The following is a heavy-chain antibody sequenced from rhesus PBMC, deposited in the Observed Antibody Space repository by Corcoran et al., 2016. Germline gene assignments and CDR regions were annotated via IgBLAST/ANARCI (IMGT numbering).Heavy chain of an antibody. CDR1: GFTFSSYW. V-gene: IGHV3-14*01. J-gene: IGHJ4*01. Sequence: EVQLAESGGGLAKPGGSLRPSCAASGFTFSSYWMHWVRQAPGKGLEWISAINSASSSTYYADSVKGRFTISRGNAKNTLYLQMDGLRAEDTAVYYCAGDLMNTVTTFDCWGQGVLVTVSS. CDR3: AGDLMNTVTTFDC. D-gene: IGHD4-23*01. CDR2: INSASSST.